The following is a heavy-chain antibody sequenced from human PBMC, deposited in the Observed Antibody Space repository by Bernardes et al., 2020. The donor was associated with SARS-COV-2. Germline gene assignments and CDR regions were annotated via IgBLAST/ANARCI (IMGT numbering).Heavy chain of an antibody. CDR1: GGSISSSSYY. CDR2: IYYSGST. Sequence: TLSLTCTVSGGSISSSSYYWGWIRQPPGKGLEWIGSIYYSGSTFYNPSLKSRVTISVDTSKNQFSLKLSSVTATNTAVYYCARLGYNYAYFDYWGQGTLVTVSS. CDR3: ARLGYNYAYFDY. V-gene: IGHV4-39*01. J-gene: IGHJ4*02. D-gene: IGHD5-18*01.